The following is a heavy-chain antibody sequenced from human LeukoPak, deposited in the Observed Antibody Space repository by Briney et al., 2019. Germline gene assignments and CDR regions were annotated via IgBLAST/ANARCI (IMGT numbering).Heavy chain of an antibody. V-gene: IGHV3-33*01. CDR2: IAYDGSRA. D-gene: IGHD6-19*01. Sequence: GGSLRLSCAGSGFTFGGYGMHWFRQTPGKGLEWVAVIAYDGSRAFYADSVKGRFTISRDNSKNTMSVQMDDLRAEDTAIYYCTRYNSDHFDYWGQGTLVTVSS. CDR1: GFTFGGYG. CDR3: TRYNSDHFDY. J-gene: IGHJ4*02.